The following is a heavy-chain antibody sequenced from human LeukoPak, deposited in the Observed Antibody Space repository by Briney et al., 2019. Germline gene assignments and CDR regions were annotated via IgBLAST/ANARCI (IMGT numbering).Heavy chain of an antibody. CDR1: GFTFRSYA. CDR2: ISYDGSNK. CDR3: ARERRDGYNYWFDP. Sequence: PGGSLRLSCAASGFTFRSYAMHWVRQAPGKGLEWVAVISYDGSNKYYADSVKGRFTISRDNSKNTLYLQMNSLRAEDTAVYYCARERRDGYNYWFDPWGQGTLVTVSS. J-gene: IGHJ5*02. V-gene: IGHV3-30*01. D-gene: IGHD5-24*01.